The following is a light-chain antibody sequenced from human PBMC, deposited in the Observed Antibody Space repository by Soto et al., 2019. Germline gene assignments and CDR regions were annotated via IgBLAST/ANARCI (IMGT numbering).Light chain of an antibody. Sequence: DIQMTQSPSTLSASVGDRVTITCRARQSISTWLAWYQQKPGKAPKLLIHDASSLESGFPSRFSGTGSGTEFTLTITSLQPDDFATYYCQQYNSYSFGQGNKVDIK. CDR2: DAS. CDR1: QSISTW. V-gene: IGKV1-5*01. J-gene: IGKJ1*01. CDR3: QQYNSYS.